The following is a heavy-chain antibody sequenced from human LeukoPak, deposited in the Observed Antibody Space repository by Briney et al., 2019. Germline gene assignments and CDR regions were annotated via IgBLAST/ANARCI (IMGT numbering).Heavy chain of an antibody. CDR3: TTGPSEWLRSISDY. CDR1: GFTFSNAW. CDR2: IKSKTDGGTT. V-gene: IGHV3-15*01. Sequence: GGSLRLSCAASGFTFSNAWMSWVRQAPGKGLEWVGRIKSKTDGGTTDYAAPMKGRFTISRDGSKNTLYLQMNSLKTEDTAVYYCTTGPSEWLRSISDYWGQGTLVTVSS. J-gene: IGHJ4*02. D-gene: IGHD5-12*01.